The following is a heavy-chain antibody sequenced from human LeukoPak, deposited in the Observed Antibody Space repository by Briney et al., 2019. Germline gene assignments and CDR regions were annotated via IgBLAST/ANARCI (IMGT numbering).Heavy chain of an antibody. V-gene: IGHV1-2*02. CDR3: ARGDMIDGD. CDR2: INPNSGGT. CDR1: GYTFTGHY. Sequence: GASVKVSCKASGYTFTGHYMHWVRQAPGQGLEWMGWINPNSGGTNYAQKFQGRVTMTRDTSISTAYMEVNSLRFDDTAVYYCARGDMIDGDWGQGTLVTVSS. J-gene: IGHJ4*02. D-gene: IGHD3-22*01.